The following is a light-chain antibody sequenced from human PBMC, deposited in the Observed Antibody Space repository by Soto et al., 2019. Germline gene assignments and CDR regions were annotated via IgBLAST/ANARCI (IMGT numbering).Light chain of an antibody. J-gene: IGLJ2*01. CDR2: EVS. V-gene: IGLV2-8*01. Sequence: QSALTQPPSASGSPGQSVTISCTGTSSDVGGYNYVSWYQQHPAKAPKLMIYEVSKRPSGVPDRFSGSKSGNTASLTVSGLQAEDEADYFCTSYAGSNNYVVFGGGTKVTGL. CDR3: TSYAGSNNYVV. CDR1: SSDVGGYNY.